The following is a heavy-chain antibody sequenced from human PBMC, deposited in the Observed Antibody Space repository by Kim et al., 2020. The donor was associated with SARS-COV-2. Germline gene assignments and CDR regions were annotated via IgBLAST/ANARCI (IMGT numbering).Heavy chain of an antibody. CDR3: TTGAIRITIFYYGMDV. D-gene: IGHD3-9*01. J-gene: IGHJ6*02. Sequence: GGSLRLSCAASGFTFSNAWMSWVRQAPGKGLEWVGRIKSKTDGGTTDYAAPVKGRFTISRDDSKNTLYLQMNSLKTEDTAVYYCTTGAIRITIFYYGMDVWGQGTTVTVSS. V-gene: IGHV3-15*01. CDR1: GFTFSNAW. CDR2: IKSKTDGGTT.